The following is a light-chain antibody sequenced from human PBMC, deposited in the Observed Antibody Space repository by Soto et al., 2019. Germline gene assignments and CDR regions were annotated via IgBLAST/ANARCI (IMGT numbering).Light chain of an antibody. J-gene: IGKJ2*01. V-gene: IGKV3-20*01. CDR2: GAS. CDR3: QQYGSSPPYT. Sequence: EIVLTQSPGTLSLSPGERATLSCMASQSVSSSYLAWYQQKPGQAPRLLIYGASSRATGIPDRFSGSGSGTDLTLTISRLEPEDFAVYFCQQYGSSPPYTFGQGTKLEIK. CDR1: QSVSSSY.